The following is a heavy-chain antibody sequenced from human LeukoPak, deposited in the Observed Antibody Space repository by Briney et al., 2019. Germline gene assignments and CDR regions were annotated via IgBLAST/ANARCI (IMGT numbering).Heavy chain of an antibody. D-gene: IGHD3-9*01. J-gene: IGHJ5*02. V-gene: IGHV4-59*01. CDR3: ARTYYDILTGYYHSWFDP. Sequence: SETLSLTCTVSGGSISSYYWSWIRQPPGKGLEWIGYIYYSGGTNYNPSLKSRVTTSVDTSKNQFSLKLSSVTAADTAVYYCARTYYDILTGYYHSWFDPWGQGTLVTVSS. CDR1: GGSISSYY. CDR2: IYYSGGT.